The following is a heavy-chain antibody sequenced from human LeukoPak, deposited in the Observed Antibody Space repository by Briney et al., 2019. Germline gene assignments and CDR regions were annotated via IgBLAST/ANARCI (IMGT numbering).Heavy chain of an antibody. CDR1: GFTFSSYS. Sequence: PGGSLRLSCAASGFTFSSYSMNWVRQAPGKGLEWVSSISSSSSYIYYADSVKGRFTISRDNAKNSLYLQMNSLRAEDTAVYYCARWTEYSSSSKGGLDYWGQGTLVTVSS. J-gene: IGHJ4*02. CDR3: ARWTEYSSSSKGGLDY. CDR2: ISSSSSYI. V-gene: IGHV3-21*01. D-gene: IGHD6-6*01.